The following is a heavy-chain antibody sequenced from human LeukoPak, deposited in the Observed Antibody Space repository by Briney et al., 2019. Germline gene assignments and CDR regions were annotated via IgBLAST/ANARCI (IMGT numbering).Heavy chain of an antibody. J-gene: IGHJ3*01. CDR2: ISGSGGST. CDR1: GFTFSSFA. CDR3: AKDRSCSGSSCNVGS. D-gene: IGHD2-2*01. V-gene: IGHV3-23*01. Sequence: GGSLRLSCAASGFTFSSFAMSWVRQAPGKGLEWVSAISGSGGSTYYADSVKGRFAISRDNSKNTLFLQMNSLRAEDTAVYYCAKDRSCSGSSCNVGSWGQGTMVTVSS.